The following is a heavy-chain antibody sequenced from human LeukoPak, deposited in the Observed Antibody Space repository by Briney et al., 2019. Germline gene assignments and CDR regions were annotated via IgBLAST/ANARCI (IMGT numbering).Heavy chain of an antibody. CDR1: GGSISSYY. V-gene: IGHV4-59*01. CDR2: IYYSGST. Sequence: SETLSLTCTVSGGSISSYYWSWIRQPPGKGLEWIGYIYYSGSTNYNPSLKSRVTISVDTSKNQFSLKLSSVTAADTAVYYCARASYDSSGYYSFDYWGQGTLVTVSS. D-gene: IGHD3-22*01. CDR3: ARASYDSSGYYSFDY. J-gene: IGHJ4*02.